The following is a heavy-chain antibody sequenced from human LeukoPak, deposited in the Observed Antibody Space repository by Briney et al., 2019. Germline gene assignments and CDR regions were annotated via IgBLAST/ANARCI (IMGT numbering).Heavy chain of an antibody. CDR2: ISSSGSTI. CDR1: GFTFSSYE. Sequence: GGSLRLSCAASGFTFSSYEMNWVRQAPGKGLEWVSYISSSGSTIYYADSVKGRFTISRDNAKNSLYLQMNSLRAEDTAVYYCARDSRFWSGYYWDYWGQGTLVTVSS. D-gene: IGHD3-3*01. J-gene: IGHJ4*02. V-gene: IGHV3-48*03. CDR3: ARDSRFWSGYYWDY.